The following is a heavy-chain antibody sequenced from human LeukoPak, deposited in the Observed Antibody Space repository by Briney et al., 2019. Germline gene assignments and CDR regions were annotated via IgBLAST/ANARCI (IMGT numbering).Heavy chain of an antibody. CDR3: ARVTGDRGGFDY. CDR2: ISSNGGAK. D-gene: IGHD7-27*01. V-gene: IGHV3-64*01. J-gene: IGHJ4*02. CDR1: GFTFSNYA. Sequence: PGGSLRLSCAASGFTFSNYAMHWVRQAPGKGLEYVSAISSNGGAKYYANSVKGRITISRDNSKNTLFLQMGSLSAEDMAIYYYARVTGDRGGFDYWGQGTLVTVSS.